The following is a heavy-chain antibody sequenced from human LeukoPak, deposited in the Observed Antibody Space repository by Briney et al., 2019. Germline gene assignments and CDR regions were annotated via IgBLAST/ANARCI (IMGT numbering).Heavy chain of an antibody. J-gene: IGHJ4*02. CDR1: GYSISRGYY. V-gene: IGHV4-38-2*02. D-gene: IGHD3-22*01. Sequence: SETLSLTCAVSGYSISRGYYWGWIRQPPGRGLEWIGSISHIGSTYSTPSLKSRVSLSADTSTNPFSMELSTVSAEDTAVYYCARDRTYYYGSSGYYHPFDYWGQGTLVTVSS. CDR2: ISHIGST. CDR3: ARDRTYYYGSSGYYHPFDY.